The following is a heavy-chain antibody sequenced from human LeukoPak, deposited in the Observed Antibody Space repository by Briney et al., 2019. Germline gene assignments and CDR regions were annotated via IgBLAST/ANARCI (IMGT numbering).Heavy chain of an antibody. J-gene: IGHJ4*02. CDR1: GFSVGDYA. Sequence: GRSPRLSCTASGFSVGDYAMSWVRQAPGKGLEWVGFIRSKTYGGTADYAASVEGRFTISRDDSNNIAYLQMNSLRTEDTAVYYCTRGLEGFTAYDDYWGQGTLVTVSS. CDR3: TRGLEGFTAYDDY. CDR2: IRSKTYGGTA. D-gene: IGHD5-12*01. V-gene: IGHV3-49*04.